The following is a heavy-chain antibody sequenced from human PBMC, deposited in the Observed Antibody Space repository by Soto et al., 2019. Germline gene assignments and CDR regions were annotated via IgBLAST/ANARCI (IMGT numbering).Heavy chain of an antibody. V-gene: IGHV4-59*07. CDR1: GASISGYY. Sequence: SDTLSLTCTVSGASISGYYWSWIRQPPGKGLEWIGYISYSGSTNYNPSLKSRVIISEDTSKNQFSLKLTSVTTADAAVYYCVRSFSGGLPYFDYWGQGTLVTVSS. CDR3: VRSFSGGLPYFDY. J-gene: IGHJ4*02. CDR2: ISYSGST. D-gene: IGHD1-26*01.